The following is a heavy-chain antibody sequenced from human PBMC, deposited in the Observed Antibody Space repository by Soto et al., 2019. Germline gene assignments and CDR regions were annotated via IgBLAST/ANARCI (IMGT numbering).Heavy chain of an antibody. J-gene: IGHJ6*02. Sequence: QVQLQESGPGLVKPAQTLSLTGTVSGGSISRGKYYWSWIRQPPGKGLEWIGYIYYSGSTYYNPSLKSRVTISVDTSKNQFSLKLSSVTAADTAVYYCARGNYYYGMDVWGQGTTVTVSS. CDR1: GGSISRGKYY. CDR2: IYYSGST. V-gene: IGHV4-30-4*01. CDR3: ARGNYYYGMDV.